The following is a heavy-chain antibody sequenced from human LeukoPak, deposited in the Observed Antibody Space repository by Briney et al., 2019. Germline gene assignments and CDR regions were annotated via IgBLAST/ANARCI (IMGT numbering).Heavy chain of an antibody. CDR1: GFTFSTTW. D-gene: IGHD3-16*01. J-gene: IGHJ5*02. CDR3: ARASGLA. Sequence: GGPLSFSVSASGFTFSTTWWHWFAQAPGKGLVWVSRINSDASRTSDADSVKGRFTISRDNAKNTLYLQMNSLRAEDTAVYYCARASGLAWGQGTLVTVSS. V-gene: IGHV3-74*01. CDR2: INSDASRT.